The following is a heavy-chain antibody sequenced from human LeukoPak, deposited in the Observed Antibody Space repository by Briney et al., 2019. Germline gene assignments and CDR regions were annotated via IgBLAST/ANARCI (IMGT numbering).Heavy chain of an antibody. D-gene: IGHD2-21*01. J-gene: IGHJ6*02. Sequence: SETLSLTCAVYGGSFSGYYWSWIRQPPGKGLEWIGEINHSGSTNYNPSLKSRVTISVDTSKNQFSLKLSSVTAADTAVYYCARRGIEDGMDVWGQGTTVTVSS. CDR2: INHSGST. V-gene: IGHV4-34*01. CDR1: GGSFSGYY. CDR3: ARRGIEDGMDV.